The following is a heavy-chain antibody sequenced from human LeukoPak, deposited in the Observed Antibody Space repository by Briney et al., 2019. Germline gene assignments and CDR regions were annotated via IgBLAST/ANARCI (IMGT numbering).Heavy chain of an antibody. Sequence: GGSLRLSCSASGFTFSSYAMHWVRQAPGKGLEYVPAISSNGGSTYYADSVKGRFTISRDNSKNTLYLQMSSLRAEDTAVYYCVKGRRLRYFDWLSSWFDPWGQGTLVTVSS. J-gene: IGHJ5*02. CDR2: ISSNGGST. CDR1: GFTFSSYA. V-gene: IGHV3-64D*06. D-gene: IGHD3-9*01. CDR3: VKGRRLRYFDWLSSWFDP.